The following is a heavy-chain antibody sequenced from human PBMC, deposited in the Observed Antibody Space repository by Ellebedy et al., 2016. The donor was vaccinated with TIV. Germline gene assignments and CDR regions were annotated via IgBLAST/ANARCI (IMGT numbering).Heavy chain of an antibody. Sequence: AASVKVSCKASGYTFTDYYIHWVRPPPGQGLDWMGRINPLSGATDYEQKFQGRVTMTRDTSISTADMELNRLRSDDTAVYYCTRAFSGNYYFNYWGQGTLVTVSS. CDR3: TRAFSGNYYFNY. CDR1: GYTFTDYY. J-gene: IGHJ4*02. D-gene: IGHD1-26*01. CDR2: INPLSGAT. V-gene: IGHV1-2*02.